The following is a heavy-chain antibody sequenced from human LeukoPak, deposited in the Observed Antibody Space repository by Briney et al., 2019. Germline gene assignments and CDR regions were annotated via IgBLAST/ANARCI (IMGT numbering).Heavy chain of an antibody. D-gene: IGHD6-19*01. Sequence: HGESLKISCKGSGYSFTSYWIGWVRQMPGKGLEWMGIIYPGDSDTRYSPSFQGQVTISADKSISTAYLQWSSLKASDTAMYYCARQGRLAVAAIDYWGQGTLVTVSS. CDR1: GYSFTSYW. V-gene: IGHV5-51*01. CDR3: ARQGRLAVAAIDY. J-gene: IGHJ4*02. CDR2: IYPGDSDT.